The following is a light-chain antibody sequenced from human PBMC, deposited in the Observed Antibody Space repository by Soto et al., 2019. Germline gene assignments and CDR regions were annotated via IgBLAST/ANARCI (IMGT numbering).Light chain of an antibody. CDR3: QQYYSYWT. V-gene: IGKV3-15*01. J-gene: IGKJ1*01. CDR1: ETVRTN. Sequence: IVMTQSPATLSVSPGERVTLSCRASETVRTNLAWFQQNPGQTPRLLIFGASTRATGVPTRFTGSGSETEFTLTIDSLQSEDLAVYYCQQYYSYWTFGQGTKVDIK. CDR2: GAS.